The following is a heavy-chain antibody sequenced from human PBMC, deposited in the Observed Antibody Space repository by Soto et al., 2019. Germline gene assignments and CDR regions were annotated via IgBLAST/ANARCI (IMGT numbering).Heavy chain of an antibody. J-gene: IGHJ4*02. CDR2: IYYTGST. V-gene: IGHV4-39*01. CDR3: ARHPGYAVPTVYATHYFNY. CDR1: GDSISSNNYY. D-gene: IGHD2-8*01. Sequence: QLQLQESGPGLVKPSETLSLTCTVSGDSISSNNYYCAWIRQPPGKGLEWIGSIYYTGSTYYNPSLKSRXXXXXXXXXTXXXXXLXXXTAADTAVYYCARHPGYAVPTVYATHYFNYWGQGILVTVST.